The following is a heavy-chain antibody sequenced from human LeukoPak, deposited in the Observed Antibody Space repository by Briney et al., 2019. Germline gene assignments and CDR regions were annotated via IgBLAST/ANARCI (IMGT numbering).Heavy chain of an antibody. CDR3: ARDRYYYDSSGYPYY. Sequence: GGSLRLPCAASGFTFSDYYMSWIRQAPGKGLEWVSYISSSGSTIYYADSVKGRFTISRDNAKNSLYLQMNSLRAEDTAVYYCARDRYYYDSSGYPYYWGQGTLVTVSS. CDR1: GFTFSDYY. D-gene: IGHD3-22*01. J-gene: IGHJ4*02. CDR2: ISSSGSTI. V-gene: IGHV3-11*01.